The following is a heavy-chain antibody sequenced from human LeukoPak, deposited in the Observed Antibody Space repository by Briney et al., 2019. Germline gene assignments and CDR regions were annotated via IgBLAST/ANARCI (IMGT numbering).Heavy chain of an antibody. D-gene: IGHD3-10*02. J-gene: IGHJ6*03. CDR3: ARGLGVFGELFYMDV. CDR2: ISSSSSYI. Sequence: PGGSLRLSCAASGFTFSSYSMNWVRQAPGKGLEWVSSISSSSSYIYYADSVKGRFTISRDNAKNSLYLQMNSLRAEDTAVYYCARGLGVFGELFYMDVWGKGTSVTVSS. V-gene: IGHV3-21*01. CDR1: GFTFSSYS.